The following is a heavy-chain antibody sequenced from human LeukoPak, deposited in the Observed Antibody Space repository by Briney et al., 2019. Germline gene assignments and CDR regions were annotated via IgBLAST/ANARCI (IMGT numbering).Heavy chain of an antibody. CDR2: INHSGST. CDR3: ARYIAAAGPFDY. D-gene: IGHD6-13*01. Sequence: SGTLSLTCAVYGGSFSGYYWSWIRQPPGKGLEWIGEINHSGSTNYNPSLKSGVTISGDTSKNQFSLKLSSVTPADTAVYYCARYIAAAGPFDYWGQGTLVTVSS. CDR1: GGSFSGYY. J-gene: IGHJ4*02. V-gene: IGHV4-34*01.